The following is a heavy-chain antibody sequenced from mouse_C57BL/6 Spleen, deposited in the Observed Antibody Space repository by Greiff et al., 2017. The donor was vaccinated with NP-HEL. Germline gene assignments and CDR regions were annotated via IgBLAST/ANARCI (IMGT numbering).Heavy chain of an antibody. D-gene: IGHD1-1*01. CDR1: GYTFTDYY. J-gene: IGHJ2*01. Sequence: VQLQQSGPVLVKPGASVKMSCKASGYTFTDYYMNWVKQSHGKSLEWIGVINPYNGGTSYNQKFKGKATLTVDKSSSTAYMELNSLTSEDSAVYYCARRPHYYGSSFDYWGQGTTLTVSS. V-gene: IGHV1-19*01. CDR2: INPYNGGT. CDR3: ARRPHYYGSSFDY.